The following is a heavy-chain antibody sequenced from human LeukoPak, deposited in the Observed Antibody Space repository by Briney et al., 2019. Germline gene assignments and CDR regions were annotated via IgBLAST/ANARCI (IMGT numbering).Heavy chain of an antibody. V-gene: IGHV3-7*01. Sequence: PGGSLRLSCAASGFTFSHFWMSWVRQAPGKGLEWVATMNQDGSERYYVDSVKGRCTISRDNAKNSLYLQINNLRAEDTAVYYCASGRYRENFDYWGQGTLITVSS. CDR1: GFTFSHFW. J-gene: IGHJ4*02. CDR2: MNQDGSER. CDR3: ASGRYRENFDY. D-gene: IGHD3-16*02.